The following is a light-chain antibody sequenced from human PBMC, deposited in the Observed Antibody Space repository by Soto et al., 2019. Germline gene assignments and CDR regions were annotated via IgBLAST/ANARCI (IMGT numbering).Light chain of an antibody. CDR1: QNIGLS. Sequence: DIQMTQSPTSLSASIGDRVTFTCRASQNIGLSLNWLQKKPGRAPQLLIYAASRLHSGVPSRFSGSGSGTDFTFTIISLQPEAFATCLCQGAYRSPWTCGQGTKVDIK. CDR3: QGAYRSPWT. V-gene: IGKV1-39*01. J-gene: IGKJ1*01. CDR2: AAS.